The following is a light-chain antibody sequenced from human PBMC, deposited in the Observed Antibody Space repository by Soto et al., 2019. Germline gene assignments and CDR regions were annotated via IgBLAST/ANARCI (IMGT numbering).Light chain of an antibody. CDR2: AAS. CDR1: QGIASS. J-gene: IGKJ4*01. CDR3: QQFNSYPLT. V-gene: IGKV1-9*01. Sequence: DIHLTQSPSFLSASVGDRVTITCRASQGIASSLAWYQQKAGQAPKLLIYAASTLESGVPARFSGSGPGTEFPLTISSLQPEDFAIYYCQQFNSYPLTFGGGTKVEIK.